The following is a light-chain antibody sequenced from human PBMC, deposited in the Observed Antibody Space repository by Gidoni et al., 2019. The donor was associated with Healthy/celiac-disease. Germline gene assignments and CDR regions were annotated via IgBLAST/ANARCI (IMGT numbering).Light chain of an antibody. CDR1: QSVSSSY. J-gene: IGKJ2*01. Sequence: EIVLTQSPGTLSLSPGERATLSCRASQSVSSSYLAWYQQKPGQAPRLLIYDASNRATGIPDRFSGSGSVADFTLTISRLEPEDFAVYYCQQYGSSPQYTFXQXTKLEIK. CDR3: QQYGSSPQYT. V-gene: IGKV3-20*01. CDR2: DAS.